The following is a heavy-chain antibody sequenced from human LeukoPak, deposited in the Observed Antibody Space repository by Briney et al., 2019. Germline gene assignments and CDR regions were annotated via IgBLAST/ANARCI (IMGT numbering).Heavy chain of an antibody. CDR2: ISSSGSTI. Sequence: GGSLRLSCAASGFTFSSYEMNWVRQAPGKGLERVSYISSSGSTIYYADSVKGRFTISRDNAKNSLYLQMSSLRAEDTAVYYCARVIGGGESNDYWGQGTLVTVSS. V-gene: IGHV3-48*03. D-gene: IGHD3-10*01. CDR3: ARVIGGGESNDY. CDR1: GFTFSSYE. J-gene: IGHJ4*02.